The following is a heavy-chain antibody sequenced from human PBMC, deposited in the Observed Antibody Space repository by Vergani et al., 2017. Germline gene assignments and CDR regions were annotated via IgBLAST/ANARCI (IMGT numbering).Heavy chain of an antibody. Sequence: EVQLEESGGGLVLPGRSLRLSCVASGFTSAGYAMHWVRQAPGKGLEWVSGISWNSNSIGYADSVKGRFTISRDTSKNTLHLQINNLRVEDTALYYCARGNYYGSGTYVDPWGQGTLVTVSS. V-gene: IGHV3-9*02. CDR1: GFTSAGYA. D-gene: IGHD3-10*01. CDR2: ISWNSNSI. CDR3: ARGNYYGSGTYVDP. J-gene: IGHJ5*02.